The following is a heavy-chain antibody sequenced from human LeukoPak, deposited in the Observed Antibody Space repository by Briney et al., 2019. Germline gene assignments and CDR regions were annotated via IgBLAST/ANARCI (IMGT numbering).Heavy chain of an antibody. J-gene: IGHJ6*03. D-gene: IGHD2-21*01. Sequence: GGSLRLSCTAFGFTFSDYYMPWIRQAPGKGLEWISYMSSSGDTIYYADSVKGRFTISRDNAKNSLYLQMNSLRAEDTAVYYCARWVVRGYYYYMDVWGKGTTVTISS. V-gene: IGHV3-11*04. CDR3: ARWVVRGYYYYMDV. CDR2: MSSSGDTI. CDR1: GFTFSDYY.